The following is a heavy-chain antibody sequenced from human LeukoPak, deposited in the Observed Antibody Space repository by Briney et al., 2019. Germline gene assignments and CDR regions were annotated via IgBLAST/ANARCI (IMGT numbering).Heavy chain of an antibody. CDR2: IYPGDSDT. J-gene: IGHJ4*02. CDR3: ARYAGGGYYYDSSGSYYFDY. V-gene: IGHV5-51*01. D-gene: IGHD3-22*01. CDR1: GYSFTSYW. Sequence: GESLKISCKGSGYSFTSYWIGWVRQMPGKGLEWMGIIYPGDSDTRYSPSFQGQVPISADKSISTAYLQWSSLKASDTAMYYCARYAGGGYYYDSSGSYYFDYWGQGALVTVSS.